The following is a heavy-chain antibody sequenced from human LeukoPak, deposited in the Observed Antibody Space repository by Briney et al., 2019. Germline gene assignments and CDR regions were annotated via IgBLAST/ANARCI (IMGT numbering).Heavy chain of an antibody. D-gene: IGHD3-10*01. CDR2: ISGSGGST. V-gene: IGHV3-23*01. CDR1: GFTFSSYA. J-gene: IGHJ5*02. CDR3: ASVLLWFGEILDWFDP. Sequence: PGGSLRLSCAASGFTFSSYAMSWVRQAPGKGLEWVSTISGSGGSTYYADSVKGRFVISRDNSKNTLYLQMNSLRAEDTAVYYCASVLLWFGEILDWFDPWGQGTLVTVSS.